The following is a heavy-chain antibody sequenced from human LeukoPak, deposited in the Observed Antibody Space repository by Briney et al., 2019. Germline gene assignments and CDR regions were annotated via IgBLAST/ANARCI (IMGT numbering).Heavy chain of an antibody. CDR3: ARDVDYYY. J-gene: IGHJ4*02. CDR1: GFTFNNYA. V-gene: IGHV3-23*01. D-gene: IGHD4/OR15-4a*01. CDR2: VSGSGDNT. Sequence: GGSLRLSCAASGFTFNNYAMTWVRQAPGKGLEWVSVVSGSGDNTNYADSVKGRFTISRDNSKNTLFLQMNSLRAEDTAVYYCARDVDYYYWGQGTLVTVSS.